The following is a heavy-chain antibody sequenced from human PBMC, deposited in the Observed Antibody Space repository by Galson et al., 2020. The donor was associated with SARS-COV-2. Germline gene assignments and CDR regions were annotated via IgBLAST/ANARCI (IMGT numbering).Heavy chain of an antibody. V-gene: IGHV4-34*01. Sequence: SETLSLTCAVYGGSFSGYYWSWIRQPPGKGLEWIGEINSSGSTNYNPSLKSQVTITVDTSKNHFSLKLSSVTAADTAVYYCARGENFFLVVTVLRVCYFDYWGRGTLATVSS. D-gene: IGHD2-21*02. J-gene: IGHJ4*02. CDR3: ARGENFFLVVTVLRVCYFDY. CDR1: GGSFSGYY. CDR2: INSSGST.